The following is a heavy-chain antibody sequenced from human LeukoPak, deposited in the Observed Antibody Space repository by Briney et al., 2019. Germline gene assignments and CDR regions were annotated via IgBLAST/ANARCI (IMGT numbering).Heavy chain of an antibody. Sequence: GRSLRLSCAASGFTFSSYGMHWVRQAPGKGLEWVAVISYDGSNKYYADSVKGRFTISRDNSKNTLYLQMNSLRAEDTAVYYCARDYSSSWYRYYYGMDVWGKGTTVTVSS. J-gene: IGHJ6*04. CDR3: ARDYSSSWYRYYYGMDV. V-gene: IGHV3-30*03. CDR2: ISYDGSNK. CDR1: GFTFSSYG. D-gene: IGHD6-13*01.